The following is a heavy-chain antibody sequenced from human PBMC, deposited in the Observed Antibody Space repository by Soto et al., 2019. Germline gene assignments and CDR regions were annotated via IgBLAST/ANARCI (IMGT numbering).Heavy chain of an antibody. J-gene: IGHJ4*02. CDR3: AHRETTITVATYFDL. Sequence: QITLKESGPTLVKPTQTLTLTCTFSGFSVTNSGEGVGWIRQPPGKALEWLATLYWDGDKRYSPSLRKRASVSTDTSKSQVVLTMTDMGPEDTGTYFCAHRETTITVATYFDLWGQGTLVTVS. V-gene: IGHV2-5*02. D-gene: IGHD6-19*01. CDR2: LYWDGDK. CDR1: GFSVTNSGEG.